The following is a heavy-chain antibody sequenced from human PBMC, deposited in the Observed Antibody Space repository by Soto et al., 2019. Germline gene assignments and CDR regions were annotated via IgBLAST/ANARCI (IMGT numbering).Heavy chain of an antibody. D-gene: IGHD6-19*01. Sequence: PSETLSLTCTVSGGSISSYYWSWIRQPPGKGLGWIGYIYYSGSTNYNPSLKSRVTISVDTSKNQFSLKLSSVTAADTAVYYCATINSSGWRFDYWGQGTLVTVSS. CDR3: ATINSSGWRFDY. CDR1: GGSISSYY. V-gene: IGHV4-59*01. CDR2: IYYSGST. J-gene: IGHJ4*02.